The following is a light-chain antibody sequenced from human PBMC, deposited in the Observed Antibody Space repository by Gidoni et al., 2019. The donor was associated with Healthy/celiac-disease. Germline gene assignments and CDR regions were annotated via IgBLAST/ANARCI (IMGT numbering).Light chain of an antibody. J-gene: IGKJ2*01. CDR2: LGS. V-gene: IGKV2-28*01. CDR3: MQALQTPLT. CDR1: QSLLHSNGYNY. Sequence: IVMTQSPLSLPVTPGEPASISCRSSQSLLHSNGYNYLDWYLENPGQAPQVLTYLGSNRASGVPDRFRGRGSGTGVTLKNSRVEAEDVGGYYGMQALQTPLTFGQXTKLEIK.